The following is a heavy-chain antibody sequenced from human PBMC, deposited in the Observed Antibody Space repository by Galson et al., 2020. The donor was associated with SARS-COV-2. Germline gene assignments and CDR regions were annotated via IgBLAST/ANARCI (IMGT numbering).Heavy chain of an antibody. Sequence: ASVQVSCKASGYTFTGYYMHWVRQAPGQGLEWMGWINPNSGGTNYAQKFQGRVTMTRDTSISTAYMELSRLRSDDTAVYYCAREELWLYYFDYWGQGTLVTVSS. D-gene: IGHD5-18*01. CDR3: AREELWLYYFDY. J-gene: IGHJ4*02. CDR1: GYTFTGYY. CDR2: INPNSGGT. V-gene: IGHV1-2*02.